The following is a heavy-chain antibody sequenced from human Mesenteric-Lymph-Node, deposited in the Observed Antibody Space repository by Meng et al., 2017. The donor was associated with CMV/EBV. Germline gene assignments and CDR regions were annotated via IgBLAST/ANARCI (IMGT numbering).Heavy chain of an antibody. CDR2: IYYNGNT. Sequence: SETLSLTCTVSGGSISSYYWSWIRQPPGKGLEWIGYIYYNGNTNYNPPLESRVTISVDTSKNQFSLKLSSVTAADTAVYYCARDLRQWLTSPGYFDYWGQGTLVTVSS. V-gene: IGHV4-59*01. J-gene: IGHJ4*02. D-gene: IGHD6-19*01. CDR3: ARDLRQWLTSPGYFDY. CDR1: GGSISSYY.